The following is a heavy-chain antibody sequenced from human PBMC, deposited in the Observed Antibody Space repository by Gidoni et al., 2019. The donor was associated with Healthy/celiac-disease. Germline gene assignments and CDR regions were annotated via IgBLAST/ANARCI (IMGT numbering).Heavy chain of an antibody. Sequence: QVQLQESGPGLVKPSETLSLTCTVSGGSISSYYWSWIRQPPGKGLEWIGYIYYSGSTNYNPSLKSRVTISVDTSKNQFSLKLSSVTAADTAVYYCARANLTGYDAFDIWGQGTMVTVSS. CDR1: GGSISSYY. CDR2: IYYSGST. CDR3: ARANLTGYDAFDI. V-gene: IGHV4-59*01. D-gene: IGHD3-9*01. J-gene: IGHJ3*02.